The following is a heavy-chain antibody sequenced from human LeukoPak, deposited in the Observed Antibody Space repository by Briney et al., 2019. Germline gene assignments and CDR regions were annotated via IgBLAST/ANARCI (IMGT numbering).Heavy chain of an antibody. CDR1: GGSINSGAYY. J-gene: IGHJ3*02. Sequence: SSETLSLTCTVSGGSINSGAYYWSWIRQPPGKGLEWIGYIYYTGNTYYNPSLKSRVTISVDTSNNQFSLKLSSVTAADTAVYYCARDSMVRGVLSAFDIWGQGTLVTVSP. CDR3: ARDSMVRGVLSAFDI. CDR2: IYYTGNT. D-gene: IGHD3-10*01. V-gene: IGHV4-30-4*08.